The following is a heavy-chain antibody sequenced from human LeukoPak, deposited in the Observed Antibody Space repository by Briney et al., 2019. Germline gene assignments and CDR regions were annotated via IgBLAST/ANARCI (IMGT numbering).Heavy chain of an antibody. D-gene: IGHD3-22*01. CDR2: IYSGGST. CDR3: ARELTYYYDSSGPGGAFDI. V-gene: IGHV3-53*01. J-gene: IGHJ3*02. Sequence: GGSLRLSCAASGFTASSNYMSWVRQAPGKGLEWVSVIYSGGSTYYADSVKGRFTISRDNSKNTLYLQMNSLRAEDTAVYYCARELTYYYDSSGPGGAFDIWGQGTMVTVSS. CDR1: GFTASSNY.